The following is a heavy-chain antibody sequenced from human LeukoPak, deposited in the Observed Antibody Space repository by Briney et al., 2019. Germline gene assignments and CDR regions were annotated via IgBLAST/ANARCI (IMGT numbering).Heavy chain of an antibody. CDR2: IYHSGST. V-gene: IGHV4-38-2*01. CDR1: GYSISSGYY. Sequence: SETLSLTCAVSGYSISSGYYWGWIRQPPGKGLEWIGSIYHSGSTYYNPSLKSRVTISVDTSKNQLSLKLSSVTAADTAVYYCARAPVAGPSNYFDYWGQGTLVTASS. D-gene: IGHD6-19*01. J-gene: IGHJ4*02. CDR3: ARAPVAGPSNYFDY.